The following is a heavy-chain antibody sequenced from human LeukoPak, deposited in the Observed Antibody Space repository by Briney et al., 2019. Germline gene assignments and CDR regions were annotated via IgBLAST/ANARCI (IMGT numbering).Heavy chain of an antibody. Sequence: ASVKVSCKASGYTFTSCGISWVRQAPGQGLEWMGWISAYNGNTNYAQKLQGRVTMTTDTSTSTAYMELRSLRSDDTAVYYCARDRRVYDFWSGYYGPDFDYWGQGTLVTVSS. CDR1: GYTFTSCG. J-gene: IGHJ4*02. D-gene: IGHD3-3*01. CDR3: ARDRRVYDFWSGYYGPDFDY. V-gene: IGHV1-18*01. CDR2: ISAYNGNT.